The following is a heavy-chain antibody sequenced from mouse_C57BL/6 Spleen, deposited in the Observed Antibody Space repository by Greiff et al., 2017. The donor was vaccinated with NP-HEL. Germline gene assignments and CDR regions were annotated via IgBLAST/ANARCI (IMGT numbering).Heavy chain of an antibody. CDR2: IDPENGDT. Sequence: EVQLQQSGAELVRPGASVKLSCTASGFNIKDDYMHWVKQRPEQGLEWIGWIDPENGDTEYASKFQGKATITADTSSNTAYLQLSSLTSEDTAVYYCTFTMPSYYFDYWGQGTTLTVSS. J-gene: IGHJ2*01. CDR1: GFNIKDDY. D-gene: IGHD1-1*02. CDR3: TFTMPSYYFDY. V-gene: IGHV14-4*01.